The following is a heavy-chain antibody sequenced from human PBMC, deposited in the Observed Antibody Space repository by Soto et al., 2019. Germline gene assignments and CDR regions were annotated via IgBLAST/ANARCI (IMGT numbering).Heavy chain of an antibody. CDR2: IIPIFGTA. CDR3: ARHPIVVVPDARGKYGMDV. Sequence: QVQLVQSGAEVKKPGSSVKVSCKASGGTFSSYAISWVRQAPGQGPEWMGGIIPIFGTANYAQKFQGRVTITADESTSTAYMELSSLRSEDTAVYYCARHPIVVVPDARGKYGMDVWGQGTTVTVSS. J-gene: IGHJ6*02. CDR1: GGTFSSYA. V-gene: IGHV1-69*01. D-gene: IGHD2-2*01.